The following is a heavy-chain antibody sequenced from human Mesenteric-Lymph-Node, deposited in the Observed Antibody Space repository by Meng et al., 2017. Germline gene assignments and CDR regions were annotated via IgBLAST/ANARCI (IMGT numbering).Heavy chain of an antibody. CDR2: IYPGGWA. D-gene: IGHD2-2*01. V-gene: IGHV3-11*05. CDR3: ARGCTRPDY. Sequence: QVLLVGSGGGWVKAGGSLQLTCVASGFSFIDYYMAWIRQAPGKGLEWVSIIYPGGWANYADSVKGRFSISRDNAEKSLYLQMNSLRVEDTAVYYCARGCTRPDYWGQGTLVTASS. J-gene: IGHJ4*02. CDR1: GFSFIDYY.